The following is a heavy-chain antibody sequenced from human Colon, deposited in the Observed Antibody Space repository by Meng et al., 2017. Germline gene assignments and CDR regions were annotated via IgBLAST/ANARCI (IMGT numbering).Heavy chain of an antibody. CDR1: GYTFTSYG. V-gene: IGHV1-18*01. Sequence: ASVKVSCKASGYTFTSYGISWVRQAPGQGREWMGWISAYNGNTNYAQKLKGRVTMTTDTTTSTAYMELRSLRSDDTAVYYCAGDSYYGSGSYSVLYYYYGMDVWGQGTTVTVSS. CDR2: ISAYNGNT. J-gene: IGHJ6*02. D-gene: IGHD3-10*01. CDR3: AGDSYYGSGSYSVLYYYYGMDV.